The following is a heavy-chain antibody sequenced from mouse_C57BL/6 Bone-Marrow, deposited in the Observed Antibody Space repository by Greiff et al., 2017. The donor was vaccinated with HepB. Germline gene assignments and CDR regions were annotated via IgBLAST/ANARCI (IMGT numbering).Heavy chain of an antibody. Sequence: QESGAELVRPGASVKLSCTASGFNIKDDYMHWVKQRPEQGLEWIGWIDPENGDTEYASKFQGKATITADTSSNTAYLQLSSLTSEDTAVYYCTLSSGDWYFDVWGTGTTVTVSS. CDR3: TLSSGDWYFDV. CDR2: IDPENGDT. J-gene: IGHJ1*03. V-gene: IGHV14-4*01. CDR1: GFNIKDDY. D-gene: IGHD1-1*01.